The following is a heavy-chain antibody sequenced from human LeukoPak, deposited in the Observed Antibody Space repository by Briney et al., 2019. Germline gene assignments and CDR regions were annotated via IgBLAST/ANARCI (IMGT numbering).Heavy chain of an antibody. D-gene: IGHD3-22*01. V-gene: IGHV1-2*02. Sequence: ASVKVCCKASGYTFTGYYMHWVRQAPGQGLEWMGWINPNSGGTNYAQKFQGRVTMTRDTPISTAYMELTSLRSDDTAVYYCARAEVIDYWGQGTLVTVSS. J-gene: IGHJ4*02. CDR1: GYTFTGYY. CDR2: INPNSGGT. CDR3: ARAEVIDY.